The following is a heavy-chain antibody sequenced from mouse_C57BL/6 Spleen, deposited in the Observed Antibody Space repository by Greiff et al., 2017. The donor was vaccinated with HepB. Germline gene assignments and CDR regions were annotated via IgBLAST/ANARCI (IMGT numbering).Heavy chain of an antibody. CDR2: ISDGGSYT. CDR1: GFTFSSYA. D-gene: IGHD1-1*01. Sequence: EVKLVESGGGLVKPGGSLKLSCAASGFTFSSYAMSWVRQTPEKRLEWVATISDGGSYTYYPENVKGRFTISRDNAKNNLYLQMSHLKSEDTAMYYWARDEYYGSSYYYAMDYWGQGTSVTVSS. CDR3: ARDEYYGSSYYYAMDY. J-gene: IGHJ4*01. V-gene: IGHV5-4*01.